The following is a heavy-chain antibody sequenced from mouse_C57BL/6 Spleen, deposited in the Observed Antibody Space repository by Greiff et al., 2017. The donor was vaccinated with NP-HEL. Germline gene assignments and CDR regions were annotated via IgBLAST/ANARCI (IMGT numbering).Heavy chain of an antibody. CDR3: AKAPYYDGSSSYWDYDG. D-gene: IGHD1-1*01. J-gene: IGHJ1*03. Sequence: QVQLQQSGAELVKPGASVKISCKASGYTFTDYYINWVKQRPGQGLEWIGKIGPGSGSTYYNEKFKGKATLTADKSSRTAYMQLRSLTSEDSAVYVCAKAPYYDGSSSYWDYDGWGTGTTVTVST. CDR1: GYTFTDYY. CDR2: IGPGSGST. V-gene: IGHV1-77*01.